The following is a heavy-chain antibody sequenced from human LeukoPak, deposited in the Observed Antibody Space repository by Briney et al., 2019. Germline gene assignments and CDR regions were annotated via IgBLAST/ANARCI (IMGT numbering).Heavy chain of an antibody. D-gene: IGHD1-14*01. CDR3: ARGVRRLRALYYYYYYMDV. V-gene: IGHV1-8*03. J-gene: IGHJ6*03. CDR1: GYTFTSYD. CDR2: MNPNSGNT. Sequence: ASVKVSCKASGYTFTSYDINWVRQATGQGLEWMGWMNPNSGNTGYAQKFQGRVTVTRNTSISTAYMELSSLRSEDAAVYYCARGVRRLRALYYYYYYMDVWGKGTTVTVSS.